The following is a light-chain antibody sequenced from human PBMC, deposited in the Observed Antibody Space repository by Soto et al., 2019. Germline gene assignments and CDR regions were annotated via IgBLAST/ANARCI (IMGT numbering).Light chain of an antibody. CDR2: EAS. V-gene: IGLV2-23*01. Sequence: QSVLTQPASVSGSPGQSITISCTGTSSDAGSHNLVSWYQHYPGEVPKLIIFEASKRPSGVSNRFSGSKSGSTASLTISGLQAEDEADYYCCSFAGSGIYVFGTGTKVTVL. CDR3: CSFAGSGIYV. CDR1: SSDAGSHNL. J-gene: IGLJ1*01.